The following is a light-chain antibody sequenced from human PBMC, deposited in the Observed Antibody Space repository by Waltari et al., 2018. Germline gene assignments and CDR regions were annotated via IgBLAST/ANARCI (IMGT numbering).Light chain of an antibody. CDR2: SDN. V-gene: IGLV1-44*01. CDR1: GSNIGTTS. Sequence: QSVLTQPPSTSGTPGPRVTTSCSGSGSNIGTTSVTWYQQLPGTAPKPLIYSDNHRPSGVPDRFSGSKSGTSASLAISGLQSEDEADYYCAAWDDSLNGVIFGGGTKLTVL. J-gene: IGLJ2*01. CDR3: AAWDDSLNGVI.